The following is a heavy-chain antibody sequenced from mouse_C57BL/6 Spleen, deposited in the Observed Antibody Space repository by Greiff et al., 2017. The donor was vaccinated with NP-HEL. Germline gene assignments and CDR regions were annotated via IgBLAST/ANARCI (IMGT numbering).Heavy chain of an antibody. V-gene: IGHV1-19*01. J-gene: IGHJ3*01. CDR1: GYTFTDYY. CDR3: ASYDYRFAY. D-gene: IGHD2-4*01. CDR2: INPYNGGT. Sequence: EVQLQQSGPVLVKPGASVKMSCKASGYTFTDYYMNWVKQSHGKSLEWIGVINPYNGGTSYNQKFKGKATLTVDKSSSTAYMELNSLTSEDSAVYYCASYDYRFAYWGQGTLVTVSA.